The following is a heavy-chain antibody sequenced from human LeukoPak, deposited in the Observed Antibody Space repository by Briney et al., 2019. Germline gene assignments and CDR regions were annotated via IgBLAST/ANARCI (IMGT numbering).Heavy chain of an antibody. CDR1: GGSISSHY. CDR3: ARFPTWTPGREIDP. D-gene: IGHD1-14*01. CDR2: IYYSGST. J-gene: IGHJ5*02. Sequence: SETLSLTCTVSGGSISSHYWSWIRQPPGKGLEWIGYIYYSGSTNYNPSLKSRVTISVDTSKNQFSLKLSSVTAADTAVYYCARFPTWTPGREIDPWGQGTLVTVSS. V-gene: IGHV4-59*11.